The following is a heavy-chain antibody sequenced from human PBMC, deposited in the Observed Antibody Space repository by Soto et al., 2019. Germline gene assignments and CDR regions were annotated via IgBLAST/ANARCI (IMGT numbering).Heavy chain of an antibody. CDR2: IYYSGST. CDR3: ARRPRGVPAANDAFDI. V-gene: IGHV4-59*08. J-gene: IGHJ3*02. CDR1: GGSISSYY. D-gene: IGHD2-2*01. Sequence: SEILSLTCTVSGGSISSYYWSWIRQPPGKGLEWIGYIYYSGSTNYNPSLKSRVTISVDTSKNQFSLKLSSVTAADTAVYYCARRPRGVPAANDAFDIWGQGTMVTVSS.